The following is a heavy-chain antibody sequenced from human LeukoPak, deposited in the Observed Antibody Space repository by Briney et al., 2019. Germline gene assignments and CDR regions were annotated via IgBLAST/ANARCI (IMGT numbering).Heavy chain of an antibody. CDR3: ARGGLLRSFDY. CDR1: GFTFSSYW. J-gene: IGHJ4*02. CDR2: INSDGSST. V-gene: IGHV3-74*01. D-gene: IGHD2/OR15-2a*01. Sequence: GGSLRPSCEGSGFTFSSYWMHWVRQAPGKGLVWVSHINSDGSSTTYADSVKGRFTISRDNAKNTLYLQMNSLRAEDTALYYCARGGLLRSFDYWGQGTLVTVSS.